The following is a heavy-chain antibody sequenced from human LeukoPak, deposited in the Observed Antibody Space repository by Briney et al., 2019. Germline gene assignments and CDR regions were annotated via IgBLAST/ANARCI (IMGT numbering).Heavy chain of an antibody. D-gene: IGHD4-17*01. V-gene: IGHV4-34*01. Sequence: PSETLSLTCAVYGGSFSGYYWSWIRQPPGKGLEWIGEINHSGSTNYNPSLKSRVTISVDTSKNQFSLKLSSVTAADTAVYYCASLREAFDIWGQGTMVTVSS. CDR1: GGSFSGYY. CDR2: INHSGST. CDR3: ASLREAFDI. J-gene: IGHJ3*02.